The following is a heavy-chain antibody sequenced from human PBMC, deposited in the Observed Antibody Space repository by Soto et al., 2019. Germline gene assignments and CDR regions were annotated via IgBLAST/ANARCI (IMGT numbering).Heavy chain of an antibody. V-gene: IGHV4-4*02. CDR2: IHYSGDI. Sequence: QVQLQESGPGLVKPSGTLSLTCAVSGDSMTSSDWWSWVRQAPGKGLEWIGEIHYSGDINYDPSLRSRDTISVDRSKNQFSLNLSSVTAADTAVYFCVCNGYYSLEYWGQGTLVIVSP. J-gene: IGHJ4*02. D-gene: IGHD3-22*01. CDR3: VCNGYYSLEY. CDR1: GDSMTSSDW.